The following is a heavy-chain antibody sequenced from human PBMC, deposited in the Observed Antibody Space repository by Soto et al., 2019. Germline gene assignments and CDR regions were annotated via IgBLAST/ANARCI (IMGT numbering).Heavy chain of an antibody. Sequence: QLQESGPGLLKPSETLSLTCTVSGGSISSPSYNWGWVRQPPGKGPEWIGTIFHRGSTHYNPSLGGRLAMSVDTSKSQVSLTLTSVTAADTAVYYCTTVASGQFDSWGQGAQVTVSS. CDR2: IFHRGST. D-gene: IGHD2-15*01. V-gene: IGHV4-39*01. CDR1: GGSISSPSYN. CDR3: TTVASGQFDS. J-gene: IGHJ4*02.